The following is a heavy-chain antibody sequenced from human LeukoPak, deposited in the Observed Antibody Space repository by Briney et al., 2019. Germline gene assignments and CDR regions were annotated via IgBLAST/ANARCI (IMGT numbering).Heavy chain of an antibody. J-gene: IGHJ4*02. CDR1: GFTFSSYW. D-gene: IGHD1-26*01. V-gene: IGHV3-7*01. Sequence: GGSLRLSCAASGFTFSSYWMSWVRQAPGKGLEWVANIKQDGGEKYYADSVKGRFTIPRDNARNSLYLQINSMRAETTAVYYCIGGSNMDYWGQGTMVTVSS. CDR3: IGGSNMDY. CDR2: IKQDGGEK.